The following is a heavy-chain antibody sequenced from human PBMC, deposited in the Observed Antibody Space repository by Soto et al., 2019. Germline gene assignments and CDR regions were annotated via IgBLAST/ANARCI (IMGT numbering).Heavy chain of an antibody. Sequence: SGPTLVNPTQTIKLTCPLSGYSLSTSGVGVGWIRQPPGKALEWLALIYWNDDKRYSPSLKSRLTITKDTSKNQVVLTMTNMDPVDTATYYCAHRLFHCSGGSCYSPHFDYWGQGTLVTVSS. V-gene: IGHV2-5*01. CDR2: IYWNDDK. CDR1: GYSLSTSGVG. D-gene: IGHD2-15*01. J-gene: IGHJ4*02. CDR3: AHRLFHCSGGSCYSPHFDY.